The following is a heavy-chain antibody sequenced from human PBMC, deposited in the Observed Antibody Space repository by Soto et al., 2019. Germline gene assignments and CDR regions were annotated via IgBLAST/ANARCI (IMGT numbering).Heavy chain of an antibody. CDR3: SIYSYWSQLYEGWIAV. D-gene: IGHD1-1*01. CDR1: GGAFTNYS. V-gene: IGHV1-69*08. CDR2: IIPLHNTS. Sequence: SSVKLCCKGSGGAFTNYSLNWVRHAPGQGLEWLGGIIPLHNTSNYSLKLLGRGSVTADISSNTVYMHMTGLTSDDTSTYYYSIYSYWSQLYEGWIAVWGQRSTVIVS. J-gene: IGHJ6*02.